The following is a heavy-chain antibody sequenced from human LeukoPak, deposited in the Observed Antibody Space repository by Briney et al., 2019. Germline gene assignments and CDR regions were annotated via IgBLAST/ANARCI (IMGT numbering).Heavy chain of an antibody. CDR3: ATDMLGGSGSSDY. V-gene: IGHV3-23*01. Sequence: GGSLRLSCAASGFTFSSYAISWVRQAPGKGLDCVSVISGSGGSTYYADSVKGRFTISRDNSKNTLYLQMNSLRAEDTAVYYCATDMLGGSGSSDYWGQGTLVTVSS. CDR2: ISGSGGST. CDR1: GFTFSSYA. D-gene: IGHD3-10*01. J-gene: IGHJ4*02.